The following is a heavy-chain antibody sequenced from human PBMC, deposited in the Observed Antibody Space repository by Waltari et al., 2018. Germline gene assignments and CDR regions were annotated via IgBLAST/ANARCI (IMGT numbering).Heavy chain of an antibody. V-gene: IGHV4-61*02. Sequence: QVQLQESGPGLVKPSQTLSLTCTVSGGSISSGSYYWSWIRQPAGKGLEWIGRIYTSGSTNYNPSLKSRVTISVDTSKNQFSLKLSSVTAADTAVYYCAREGSWYGAHTGGLDYWGQGTLVTVSS. CDR2: IYTSGST. D-gene: IGHD6-13*01. CDR3: AREGSWYGAHTGGLDY. J-gene: IGHJ4*02. CDR1: GGSISSGSYY.